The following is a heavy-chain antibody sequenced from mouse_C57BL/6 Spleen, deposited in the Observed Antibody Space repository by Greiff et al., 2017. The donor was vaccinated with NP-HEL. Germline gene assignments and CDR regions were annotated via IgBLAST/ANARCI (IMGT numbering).Heavy chain of an antibody. Sequence: QVQLKQPGAELVKPGASVKMSCKASGYTFTSYWITWVKQRPGQGLEWIGDIYPGSGSTNYNEKFKSKATLTVDTSSSTAYMQLSSLTSEDSAVYYCASLTLLLRYAMDDWGQGTSVTVSS. D-gene: IGHD1-1*01. V-gene: IGHV1-55*01. CDR3: ASLTLLLRYAMDD. CDR2: IYPGSGST. J-gene: IGHJ4*01. CDR1: GYTFTSYW.